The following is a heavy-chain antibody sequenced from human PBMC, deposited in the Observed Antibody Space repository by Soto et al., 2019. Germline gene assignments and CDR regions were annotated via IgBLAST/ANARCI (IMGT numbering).Heavy chain of an antibody. D-gene: IGHD6-13*01. CDR3: AKTDSSSWYGAFDI. CDR1: GFTFSSYG. J-gene: IGHJ3*02. Sequence: PGGSLRLSCAASGFTFSSYGMHWVRQAPGKGLEWVAVISYDGSNKYYADSVKGRFTISRDNSKNTLYLQMNSLRAEDTAVYYCAKTDSSSWYGAFDIWGQGTMVTV. V-gene: IGHV3-30*18. CDR2: ISYDGSNK.